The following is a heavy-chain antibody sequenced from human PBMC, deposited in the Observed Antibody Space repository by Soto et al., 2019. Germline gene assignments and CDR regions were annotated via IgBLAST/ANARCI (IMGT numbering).Heavy chain of an antibody. CDR1: GFTFRSYD. V-gene: IGHV3-13*04. CDR2: IGTTDDT. CDR3: SRDATYGSGYCPDWYFDL. Sequence: DVQLVESGGGLVQTGGSLRLSCAASGFTFRSYDMHWVRKATGKGMEWVSAIGTTDDTYYPDSVKGRFTISREYATNSLYLQMNSLRAGDTGVYYCSRDATYGSGYCPDWYFDLWGRGTLVTASS. D-gene: IGHD3-10*01. J-gene: IGHJ2*01.